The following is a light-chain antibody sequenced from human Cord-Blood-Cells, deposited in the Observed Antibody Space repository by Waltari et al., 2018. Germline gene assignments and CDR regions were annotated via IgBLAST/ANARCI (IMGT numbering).Light chain of an antibody. CDR3: SSYTSSSTLEV. V-gene: IGLV2-14*01. Sequence: QSALTQPAPVSGSPGQSLTISCTATSSDVGGYNYVSCYQQHPGKAPKLMIYDVSNRPSGVSNRFSGSKSGNTASLTISGLQAEDEADYYCSSYTSSSTLEVFGGGTKLTVL. CDR1: SSDVGGYNY. J-gene: IGLJ3*02. CDR2: DVS.